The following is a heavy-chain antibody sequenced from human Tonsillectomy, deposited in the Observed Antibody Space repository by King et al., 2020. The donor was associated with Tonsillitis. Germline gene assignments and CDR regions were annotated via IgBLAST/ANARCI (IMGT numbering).Heavy chain of an antibody. CDR2: INNQHGNT. V-gene: IGHV1-18*01. J-gene: IGHJ4*02. Sequence: QLVQSGAEVKKPGASVKVSCKASGYTFTTYGLGWVRQAPGQGPEWMGWINNQHGNTNYAQKFQGRVTMTTDTSTSTAYMELRSLRSDDTALYYCARGLGYCYDHWGQGTLVTVSS. CDR1: GYTFTTYG. D-gene: IGHD2-21*01. CDR3: ARGLGYCYDH.